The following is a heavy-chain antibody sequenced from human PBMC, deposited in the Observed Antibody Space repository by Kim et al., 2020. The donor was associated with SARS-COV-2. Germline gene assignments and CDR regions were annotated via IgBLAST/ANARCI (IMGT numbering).Heavy chain of an antibody. V-gene: IGHV4-4*07. J-gene: IGHJ3*02. D-gene: IGHD1-1*01. Sequence: NPSLKGRGTISVDTSKNQFALRLSSVPATDTAVYYCARLDWSDGVHAFDIWGQGTMVTVSS. CDR3: ARLDWSDGVHAFDI.